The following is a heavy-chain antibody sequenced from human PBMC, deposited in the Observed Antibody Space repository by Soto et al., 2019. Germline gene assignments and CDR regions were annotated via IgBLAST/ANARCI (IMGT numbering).Heavy chain of an antibody. CDR2: IRSKANSYAT. Sequence: GGSLRLSCAASGFTFSGSAMHWVRQASGKGLEWVGRIRSKANSYATAYAASVKGRFTISRDDSKNTAYLQMNSLKTEDTAVYYCTRPNWYSSSSPPDPWGQGTLVTVSS. CDR1: GFTFSGSA. D-gene: IGHD6-6*01. V-gene: IGHV3-73*01. J-gene: IGHJ5*02. CDR3: TRPNWYSSSSPPDP.